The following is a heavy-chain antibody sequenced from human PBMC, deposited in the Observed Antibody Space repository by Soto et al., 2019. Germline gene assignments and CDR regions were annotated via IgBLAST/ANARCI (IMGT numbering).Heavy chain of an antibody. Sequence: PSETLSLTCDVSGGSFTGYYWSWIRQPPGKGLEWIGEINHSGFTNYNPSLTGGVTISLDTSKSQFSLKLSSLTAADTAFYFCARGHGRFAHWGQGTLVTVSS. CDR3: ARGHGRFAH. V-gene: IGHV4-34*01. CDR1: GGSFTGYY. J-gene: IGHJ4*02. CDR2: INHSGFT.